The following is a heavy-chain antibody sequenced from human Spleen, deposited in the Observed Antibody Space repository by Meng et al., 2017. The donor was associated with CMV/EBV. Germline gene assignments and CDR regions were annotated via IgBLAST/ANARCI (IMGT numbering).Heavy chain of an antibody. CDR3: ARGAMAIMGF. J-gene: IGHJ4*02. Sequence: RRCGEVSGVTFREYARSWVRQGPGKGLEWVSSISGSGHIYYAGSVKGRFTISRDNSKNTVYLQMSSLRAEDTAVYYCARGAMAIMGFWGQGTLVTVSS. CDR2: ISGSGHI. D-gene: IGHD5-24*01. V-gene: IGHV3-23*01. CDR1: GVTFREYA.